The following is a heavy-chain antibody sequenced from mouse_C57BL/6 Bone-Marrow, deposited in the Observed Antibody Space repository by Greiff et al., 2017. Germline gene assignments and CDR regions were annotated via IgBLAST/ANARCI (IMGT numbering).Heavy chain of an antibody. D-gene: IGHD1-1*01. J-gene: IGHJ3*01. CDR2: IDPETGGT. CDR1: GYTFTDYE. Sequence: QVQLQQSGAELVRPGASVTLSCKASGYTFTDYEMHWVKQTPVHGLEWIGAIDPETGGTAYNQKFKGKAILTADKSSSTAYMALRSLTSEDSAVYYGTRRPFYGSSPAWFAYWGQGTLVTVSA. CDR3: TRRPFYGSSPAWFAY. V-gene: IGHV1-15*01.